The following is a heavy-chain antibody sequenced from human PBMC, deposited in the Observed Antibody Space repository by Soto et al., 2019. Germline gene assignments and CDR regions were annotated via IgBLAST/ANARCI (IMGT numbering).Heavy chain of an antibody. CDR3: ARVSVEQQLAINYYYYMDV. Sequence: SETPSLTCAVYGGSFSGYYWSWIRQPPGKGLEWIGEINHSGSTNYNPSLKSRVTISVDTSKNQFSLKLSSVTAADTAVYYCARVSVEQQLAINYYYYMDVWGKGTTVTVSS. V-gene: IGHV4-34*01. CDR2: INHSGST. D-gene: IGHD6-13*01. J-gene: IGHJ6*03. CDR1: GGSFSGYY.